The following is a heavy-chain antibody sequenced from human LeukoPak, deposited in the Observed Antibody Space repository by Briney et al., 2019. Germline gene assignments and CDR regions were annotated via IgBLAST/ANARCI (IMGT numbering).Heavy chain of an antibody. V-gene: IGHV1-18*01. CDR2: MSAYNGNT. Sequence: ASVKVSCKASGGTFSSYAISWVRQAPGQGLEWMGWMSAYNGNTNYAQELQGRVTMTTDTSTSTAYMELRSLRSDDTAVYYCARGTRSSSWYDYYYMDVWGKGTTVTVSS. CDR1: GGTFSSYA. CDR3: ARGTRSSSWYDYYYMDV. D-gene: IGHD6-13*01. J-gene: IGHJ6*03.